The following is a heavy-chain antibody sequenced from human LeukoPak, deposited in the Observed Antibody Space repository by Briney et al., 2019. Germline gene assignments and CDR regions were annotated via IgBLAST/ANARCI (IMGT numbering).Heavy chain of an antibody. Sequence: TLSLTCAVSGGSISSSNWWSWVRQPPGKGLEWIGEIYHSGSTNYNPSLKSRVTISVDKSKNQFSLKLSSVTAADTAVYHCASRQWLPHYYYGMDVWGQGTTVTVSS. J-gene: IGHJ6*02. V-gene: IGHV4-4*02. D-gene: IGHD6-19*01. CDR2: IYHSGST. CDR3: ASRQWLPHYYYGMDV. CDR1: GGSISSSNW.